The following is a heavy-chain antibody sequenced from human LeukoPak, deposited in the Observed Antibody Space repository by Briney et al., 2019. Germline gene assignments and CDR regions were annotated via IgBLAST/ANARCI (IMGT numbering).Heavy chain of an antibody. J-gene: IGHJ4*02. CDR1: GFTFSSYS. V-gene: IGHV3-48*01. Sequence: GGSLRLSCAASGFTFSSYSMNWVRQAPGKGLEWVSYISSSSSTIYYADTMKGRFTISRDNAKNSLYLQMDSLRAEDTAVYFCARDLEYNYGFDYWGQGTLVTVSS. CDR2: ISSSSSTI. D-gene: IGHD5-18*01. CDR3: ARDLEYNYGFDY.